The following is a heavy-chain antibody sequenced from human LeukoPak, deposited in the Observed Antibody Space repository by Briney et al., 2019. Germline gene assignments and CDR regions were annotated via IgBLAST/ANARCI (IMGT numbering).Heavy chain of an antibody. CDR3: ARDRSYYYYGMDV. CDR2: ISSSGSTI. V-gene: IGHV3-48*03. Sequence: GGSLRLSCAASGFNFSSYEMNWVRQAPGKGLEWVSYISSSGSTIYYADSVKGRFTISRDNAKNSLYLQMNSLRAEDTAVYYCARDRSYYYYGMDVWGQGTTVTVSS. CDR1: GFNFSSYE. J-gene: IGHJ6*02.